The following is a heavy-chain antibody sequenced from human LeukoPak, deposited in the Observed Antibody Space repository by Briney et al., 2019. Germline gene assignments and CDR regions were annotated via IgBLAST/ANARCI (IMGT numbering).Heavy chain of an antibody. J-gene: IGHJ6*02. Sequence: SETLSLTCTVSGGSISSGDYYWSWIRQPPGKGLEWIGYIYYSGSTYYNPSLKSRVTISVDTSKNQFSLKLSSVTAADTAVYYCARSPRGYSSSKSPNPYYYGMDVWGQGTTVTVSS. CDR1: GGSISSGDYY. D-gene: IGHD6-6*01. V-gene: IGHV4-30-4*01. CDR2: IYYSGST. CDR3: ARSPRGYSSSKSPNPYYYGMDV.